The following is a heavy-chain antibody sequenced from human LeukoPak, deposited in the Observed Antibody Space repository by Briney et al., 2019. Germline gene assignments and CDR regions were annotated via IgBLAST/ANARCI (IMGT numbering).Heavy chain of an antibody. Sequence: SQTLSRTCTVSGGSISSGGYYWSWIRQHPGKGLEWIGYIYYSGSTYYNPSLKSRVTISVDTSKNQFSLKLSSVTAADTAVYYCATCTNDNAFDIWGQGTMVTVSS. CDR2: IYYSGST. V-gene: IGHV4-31*03. CDR3: ATCTNDNAFDI. J-gene: IGHJ3*02. CDR1: GGSISSGGYY. D-gene: IGHD2-8*01.